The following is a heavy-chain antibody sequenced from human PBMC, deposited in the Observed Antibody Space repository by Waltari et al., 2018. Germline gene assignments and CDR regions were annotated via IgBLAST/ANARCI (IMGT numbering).Heavy chain of an antibody. CDR2: INHSGST. D-gene: IGHD6-13*01. J-gene: IGHJ6*02. CDR1: GGSFSGYY. Sequence: QVQLQQWGAGLLKPSETLSLTCAVYGGSFSGYYWRWIRPPPGKGLEWIGEINHSGSTNYNPSLKSRVTISVDTSKNQFSLKLSSVTAADTAVYYCARGHSSSWTYYYYGMDVWGQGTTVTVSS. CDR3: ARGHSSSWTYYYYGMDV. V-gene: IGHV4-34*01.